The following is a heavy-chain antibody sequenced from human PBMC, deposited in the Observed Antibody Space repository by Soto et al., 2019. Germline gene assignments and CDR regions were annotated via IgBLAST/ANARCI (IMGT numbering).Heavy chain of an antibody. V-gene: IGHV3-33*01. CDR3: ARGFSSMAASFDY. J-gene: IGHJ4*02. Sequence: PGGSLRLSCTASGFTFSTYGMHWVRQAPGKGLEWVAVIWYDGSNKYFADSVKGRFTISRDNSKNTVYLQMDSLRADDTAVYYCARGFSSMAASFDYWGQGTLVTVSS. D-gene: IGHD6-6*01. CDR1: GFTFSTYG. CDR2: IWYDGSNK.